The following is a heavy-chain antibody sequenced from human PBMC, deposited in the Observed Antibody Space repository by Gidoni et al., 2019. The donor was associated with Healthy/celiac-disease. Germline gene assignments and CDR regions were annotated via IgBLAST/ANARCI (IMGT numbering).Heavy chain of an antibody. D-gene: IGHD3-22*01. CDR1: GYSFTSYW. CDR3: ARNYYDSSGYYYYYYGMDV. Sequence: VQLVQSGAEVTKPGESLRISCKGSGYSFTSYWISWVRQMPGKGLEWMVRIDPSDSYTNYSPSFQGHVTISADKSISTAYLQWSSLKASDTAMYYCARNYYDSSGYYYYYYGMDVWGQGTTVTVSS. V-gene: IGHV5-10-1*03. J-gene: IGHJ6*02. CDR2: IDPSDSYT.